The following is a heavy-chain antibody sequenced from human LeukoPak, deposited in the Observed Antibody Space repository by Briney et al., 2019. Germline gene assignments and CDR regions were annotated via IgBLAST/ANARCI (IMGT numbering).Heavy chain of an antibody. V-gene: IGHV3-7*01. CDR3: ARGLLYSSSWYMDYFDY. CDR2: IKQDGSEK. D-gene: IGHD6-13*01. CDR1: GFTFSSYW. J-gene: IGHJ4*02. Sequence: GGSLRLFCAASGFTFSSYWMSWVRQSPGKGLEWVATIKQDGSEKYYVDSVKGRFTISRDNAKSSLYLQMISLRAEDTAVYYCARGLLYSSSWYMDYFDYWGQGTLVTVSS.